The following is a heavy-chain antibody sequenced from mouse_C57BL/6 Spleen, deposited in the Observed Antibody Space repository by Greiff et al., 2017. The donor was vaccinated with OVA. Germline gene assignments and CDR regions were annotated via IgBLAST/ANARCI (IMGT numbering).Heavy chain of an antibody. J-gene: IGHJ2*01. CDR1: GFNIKDDY. Sequence: EVKLMESGAELVRPGASVKLSCTASGFNIKDDYMHWVKQRPEQGLEWIGWIGPENGDTESAAKFQGKATITADTASNTAYLQLSSLTSEDTAVDYCTTGDDGYYVLGYWGQGTTLTVSS. CDR2: IGPENGDT. V-gene: IGHV14-4*01. CDR3: TTGDDGYYVLGY. D-gene: IGHD2-3*01.